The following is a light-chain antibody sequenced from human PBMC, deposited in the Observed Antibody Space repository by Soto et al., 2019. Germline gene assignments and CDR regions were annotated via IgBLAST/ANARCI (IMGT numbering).Light chain of an antibody. J-gene: IGKJ5*01. CDR3: QQYGSSPIT. CDR1: ESVGYSY. CDR2: DAS. Sequence: EIGLTMSPATMSLSPGERATLSCGARESVGYSYVAWYQQKPGLAPRLLIHDASTRASGIPDRFSGSKSGTDFTLTIRGLEPEDAAVYYCQQYGSSPITFGQGTRLEIK. V-gene: IGKV3D-20*01.